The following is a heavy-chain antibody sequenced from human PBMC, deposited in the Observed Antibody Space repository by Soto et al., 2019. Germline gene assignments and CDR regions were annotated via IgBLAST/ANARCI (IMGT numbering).Heavy chain of an antibody. Sequence: AGGSLRLSCAASGFTFSSYAMSWVRQAPGKGLEWVSAISGNGADTSYADSVKGRFTISRDNAKNSLYLQMNSLRADDTAVYYCAREFSGYGNSGMGVWGQGTTVTVSS. CDR1: GFTFSSYA. D-gene: IGHD6-13*01. V-gene: IGHV3-23*01. CDR2: ISGNGADT. CDR3: AREFSGYGNSGMGV. J-gene: IGHJ6*02.